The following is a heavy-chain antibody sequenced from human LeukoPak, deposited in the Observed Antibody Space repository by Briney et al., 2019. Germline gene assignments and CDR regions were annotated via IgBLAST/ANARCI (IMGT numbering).Heavy chain of an antibody. CDR2: IYYSGST. CDR3: ARAYNGPGLGGVGY. Sequence: PSETLSLTCTVSGGSISSGGYYWGWIRQPPGKGLEWIGSIYYSGSTYYNPSLKSRVTISVDTSKNQFSLKLSSVTAADTAVYYCARAYNGPGLGGVGYWGQGTLATVSS. D-gene: IGHD3-16*01. J-gene: IGHJ4*02. V-gene: IGHV4-39*07. CDR1: GGSISSGGYY.